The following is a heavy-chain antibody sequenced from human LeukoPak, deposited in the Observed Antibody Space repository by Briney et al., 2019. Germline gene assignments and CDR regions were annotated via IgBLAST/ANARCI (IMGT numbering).Heavy chain of an antibody. Sequence: ASVKVSCKASGYTFTNYTINWVRLAPGQGLEWMGWISAYNGNTNYAQKLQGRVTMTTDTSTSTAYMELRSLRSDDTAVYYCARDIVVVPAAKPLDYWGQGTLVTVSS. CDR3: ARDIVVVPAAKPLDY. CDR1: GYTFTNYT. V-gene: IGHV1-18*01. J-gene: IGHJ4*02. CDR2: ISAYNGNT. D-gene: IGHD2-2*02.